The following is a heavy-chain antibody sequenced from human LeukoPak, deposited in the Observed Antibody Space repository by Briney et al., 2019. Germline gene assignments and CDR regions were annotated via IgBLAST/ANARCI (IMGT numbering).Heavy chain of an antibody. CDR1: GYTFTGYY. Sequence: ASVKVSSKASGYTFTGYYMHWVRQAPGQGLEWMGWINPNSGGTNYAQKFQGWVTMTRDTSISTAYMELSRLRSDDTAVYYCARETGRGYGSGSYYDYWGQGTLVTVSS. D-gene: IGHD3-10*01. V-gene: IGHV1-2*04. CDR3: ARETGRGYGSGSYYDY. J-gene: IGHJ4*02. CDR2: INPNSGGT.